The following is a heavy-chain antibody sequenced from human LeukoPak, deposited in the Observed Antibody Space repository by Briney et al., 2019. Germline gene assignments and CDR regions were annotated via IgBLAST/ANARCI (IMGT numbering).Heavy chain of an antibody. D-gene: IGHD3-3*01. CDR2: ISAYNGNT. J-gene: IGHJ4*02. V-gene: IGHV1-18*01. CDR1: GYTFTSYS. Sequence: GASVKVSCTASGYTFTSYSISWVRQAPGQGLEWMGWISAYNGNTNYAQKLQGRVTMTTDTSTSTAYMELRSLRSDDTAVYYCARVSFFGVVIPTPPNPGSVYDYWGQGTLVTVSS. CDR3: ARVSFFGVVIPTPPNPGSVYDY.